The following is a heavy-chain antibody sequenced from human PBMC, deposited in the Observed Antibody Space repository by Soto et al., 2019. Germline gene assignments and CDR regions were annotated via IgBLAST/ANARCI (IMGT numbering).Heavy chain of an antibody. CDR1: GGTFSSYA. Sequence: QVQLVQSGAEVKKPGSSVKVSCKAPGGTFSSYAISWVRQAPGQGLEWMGGIIPIFGTANYAQKFQGRVTITADESTSTGDMELSSLRSEDTAVYYCARSQGGSSSLDIYYYYYYGRDVWGQGTTVTVSS. V-gene: IGHV1-69*01. CDR3: ARSQGGSSSLDIYYYYYYGRDV. D-gene: IGHD2-15*01. CDR2: IIPIFGTA. J-gene: IGHJ6*02.